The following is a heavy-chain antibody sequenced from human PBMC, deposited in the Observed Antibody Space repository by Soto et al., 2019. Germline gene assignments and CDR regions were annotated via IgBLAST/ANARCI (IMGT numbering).Heavy chain of an antibody. CDR3: ARYPKAYCGGDCYFDY. CDR1: GGSISSSSYY. CDR2: IYYSGST. Sequence: QLQLQESGPGLVKPSETLSLTCTVSGGSISSSSYYWGWIRQPPGKGLEWIGSIYYSGSTYYNPSLKSRVTISVYTSKNQFSLKLSSVTAADTAVYYCARYPKAYCGGDCYFDYWGQGTLVTVSS. V-gene: IGHV4-39*01. D-gene: IGHD2-21*02. J-gene: IGHJ4*02.